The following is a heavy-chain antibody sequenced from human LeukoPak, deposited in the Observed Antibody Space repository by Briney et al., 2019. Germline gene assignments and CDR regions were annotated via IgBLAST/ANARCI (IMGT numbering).Heavy chain of an antibody. V-gene: IGHV4-39*01. D-gene: IGHD1-26*01. CDR1: GGSLNTATFD. CDR2: ISSDGTA. CDR3: ARFKGGTGFDY. J-gene: IGHJ4*02. Sequence: SETLSLTCAVSGGSLNTATFDWGWIRQAPGRDFEWIATISSDGTAYYNPSLMSRVTISIDTSMNQFSLDLTSVTAADTGLFYCARFKGGTGFDYWGQGILVIVSS.